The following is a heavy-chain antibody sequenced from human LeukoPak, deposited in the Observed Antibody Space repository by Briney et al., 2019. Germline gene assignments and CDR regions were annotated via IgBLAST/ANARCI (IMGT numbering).Heavy chain of an antibody. J-gene: IGHJ4*02. CDR1: GFTFSSYG. V-gene: IGHV3-30*18. CDR2: ISYDGSNK. CDR3: AKDGIGSGFDY. Sequence: GGSLRLSCAASGFTFSSYGMHWVREAPGKGLEGVAVISYDGSNKYYADSVKGRFTISRDNSKHTLYLQMNSLRAEDTAVYYCAKDGIGSGFDYWGQGTLVTVSS. D-gene: IGHD1-14*01.